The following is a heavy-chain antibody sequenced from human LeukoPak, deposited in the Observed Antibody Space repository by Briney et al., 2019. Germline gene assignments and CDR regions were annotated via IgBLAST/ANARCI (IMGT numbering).Heavy chain of an antibody. CDR2: IIPIFGTA. V-gene: IGHV1-69*13. D-gene: IGHD2-2*01. J-gene: IGHJ5*02. Sequence: SVKVSCKASGGTFSSYAISWVRQAPGQGLEWMGGIIPIFGTANYAQKLQGRVTITADESTSTAYMELSSLRSEDTAVYYCASLVVPAARKLGVFIGWFDPWGQGTLVTVSS. CDR3: ASLVVPAARKLGVFIGWFDP. CDR1: GGTFSSYA.